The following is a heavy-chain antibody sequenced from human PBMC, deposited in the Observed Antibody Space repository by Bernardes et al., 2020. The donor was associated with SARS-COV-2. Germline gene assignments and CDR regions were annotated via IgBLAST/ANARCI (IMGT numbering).Heavy chain of an antibody. CDR1: GFTFSSHW. CDR2: IDPSATGT. J-gene: IGHJ4*02. Sequence: GGSLRLSCVGSGFTFSSHWMHWVRQAPGRGLVWVSRIDPSATGTNYADSLKGRFTVSRDNARNTLYLQMNSLTAEDTAVYYCVRGTGNDGDWDNCVQGTLIT. V-gene: IGHV3-74*01. CDR3: VRGTGNDGDWDN. D-gene: IGHD2-21*02.